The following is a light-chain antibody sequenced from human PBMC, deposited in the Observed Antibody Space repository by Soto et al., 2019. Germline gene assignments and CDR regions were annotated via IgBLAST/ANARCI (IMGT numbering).Light chain of an antibody. CDR3: QQYGSSPRT. Sequence: DIVLTQSPGTLSLSPGERATLSCRASQTVSSSSLAWYQQKPGQAPRLLIFGAYTTAAGFPDGFSGSGSGRHFTLTLSQLETEEFAVYYCQQYGSSPRTFGQGTKVEIK. V-gene: IGKV3-20*01. CDR2: GAY. CDR1: QTVSSSS. J-gene: IGKJ1*01.